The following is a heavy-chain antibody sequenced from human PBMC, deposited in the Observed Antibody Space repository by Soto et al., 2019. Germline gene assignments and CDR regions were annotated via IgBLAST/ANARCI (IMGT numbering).Heavy chain of an antibody. V-gene: IGHV3-7*04. CDR1: GFSFSTYW. Sequence: EVQLVESGGGLVQPGESLRLSCAVSGFSFSTYWMAWVRQAPGQGLEWVAHIRPDGSQTDHVDSVRGRFSISRDNAKNSLYLHMNSLRGEDTAVYYCAREGWGSLLDHWGLGTLVTVSS. CDR2: IRPDGSQT. J-gene: IGHJ4*02. D-gene: IGHD7-27*01. CDR3: AREGWGSLLDH.